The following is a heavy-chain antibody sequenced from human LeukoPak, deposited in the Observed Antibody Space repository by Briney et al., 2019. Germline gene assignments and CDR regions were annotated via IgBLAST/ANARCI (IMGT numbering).Heavy chain of an antibody. Sequence: SETLSLTCPMYGRSFSGFYWSCTCQYPRKGMEWHGYINHTISTNYNPCLKSRVTISVDTSKNQFSRKLSSVTAADMAMYYCARAWTLKTPLGRVAGTSSRRGRYFDDWGQGTLVTVSS. D-gene: IGHD6-19*01. CDR3: ARAWTLKTPLGRVAGTSSRRGRYFDD. CDR1: GRSFSGFY. CDR2: INHTIST. V-gene: IGHV4-34*01. J-gene: IGHJ4*01.